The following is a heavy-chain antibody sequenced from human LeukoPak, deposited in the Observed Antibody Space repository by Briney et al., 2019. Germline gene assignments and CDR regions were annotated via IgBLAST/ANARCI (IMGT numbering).Heavy chain of an antibody. CDR1: GFTFSSYE. V-gene: IGHV3-48*03. D-gene: IGHD3-10*01. Sequence: PGGSLRLSCAASGFTFSSYEMNWVRQAPGKGLEWVSYIDNSGSTIYYADSVKGRFTISRDNAKNSLYLQMNSLRAEDTAVYYCAREGGGSGSYGYYYYYMDVWGKGTTVTISS. CDR3: AREGGGSGSYGYYYYYMDV. CDR2: IDNSGSTI. J-gene: IGHJ6*03.